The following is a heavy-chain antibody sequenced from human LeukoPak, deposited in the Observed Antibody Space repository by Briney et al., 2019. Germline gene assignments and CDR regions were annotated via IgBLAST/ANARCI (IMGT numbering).Heavy chain of an antibody. CDR3: AREYYYYDFWSGYYIHWFDP. Sequence: ASVKVSCKASGYTFTSYAMHWVRQAPGQRLEWIGWINAGNGNTKYSQKFQGRVTITRDTSASTAYMELSSLRSEDTAVYYCAREYYYYDFWSGYYIHWFDPWGQGTLVTVSS. D-gene: IGHD3-3*01. V-gene: IGHV1-3*01. CDR1: GYTFTSYA. CDR2: INAGNGNT. J-gene: IGHJ5*02.